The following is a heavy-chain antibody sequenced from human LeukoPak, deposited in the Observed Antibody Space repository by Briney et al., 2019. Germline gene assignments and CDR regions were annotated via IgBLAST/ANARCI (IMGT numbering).Heavy chain of an antibody. Sequence: ASVKVSCKASGYTFTGYYMHWVRQAPGQGLEWMEWINPNSGGTNYAQKFQGRVTMTRDTSISTAYMELSSLRSEDTAVYYCARGGVVYSSSSHHDYWGQGTLVTVSS. CDR3: ARGGVVYSSSSHHDY. J-gene: IGHJ4*02. D-gene: IGHD6-6*01. CDR2: INPNSGGT. V-gene: IGHV1-2*02. CDR1: GYTFTGYY.